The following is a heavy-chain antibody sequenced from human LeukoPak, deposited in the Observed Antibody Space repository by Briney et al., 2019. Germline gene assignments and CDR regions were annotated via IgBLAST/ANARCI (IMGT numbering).Heavy chain of an antibody. CDR2: IYSSGNT. V-gene: IGHV4-4*07. CDR3: AREYYYGSGIYYYYYMDV. D-gene: IGHD3-10*01. J-gene: IGHJ6*03. CDR1: GGSISSSY. Sequence: SETLSLTCTVSGGSISSSYWSWIRQPAGKGLEWIGRIYSSGNTNYNPSLQSRVTMSVDTSKNQFSLKLSSVTAADTAVYYCAREYYYGSGIYYYYYMDVWGKGTTVTVSS.